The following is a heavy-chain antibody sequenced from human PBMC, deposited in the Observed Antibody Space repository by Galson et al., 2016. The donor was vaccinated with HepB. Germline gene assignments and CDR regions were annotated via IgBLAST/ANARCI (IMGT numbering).Heavy chain of an antibody. CDR2: IHTGGST. Sequence: SLRLSCAASGFTVSSKYMSWVRQAPGKGLEWVSVIHTGGSTYYADSVKGRFTISRDNSKNTLYLQMNSLRAGDTAVYYCALGTGIGWYGADWGQGTLFTVSS. CDR1: GFTVSSKY. D-gene: IGHD6-19*01. J-gene: IGHJ4*02. V-gene: IGHV3-53*01. CDR3: ALGTGIGWYGAD.